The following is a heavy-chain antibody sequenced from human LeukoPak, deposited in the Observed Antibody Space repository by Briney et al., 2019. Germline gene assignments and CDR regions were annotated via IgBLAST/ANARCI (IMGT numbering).Heavy chain of an antibody. Sequence: GGSLRLSCAASGFTFSSYSMHWVRQAPGEGLVWVSRINTDGSSTNNAASVKGRFTISRDNAKNTLYLQMNSLRAEDTAVYYCARDLMGAPGYWGQGTLVTVSS. CDR1: GFTFSSYS. J-gene: IGHJ4*02. V-gene: IGHV3-74*01. D-gene: IGHD1-26*01. CDR2: INTDGSST. CDR3: ARDLMGAPGY.